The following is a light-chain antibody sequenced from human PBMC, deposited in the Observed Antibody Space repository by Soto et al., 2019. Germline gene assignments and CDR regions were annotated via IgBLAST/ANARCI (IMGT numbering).Light chain of an antibody. CDR1: QTVRNNY. CDR2: DAS. Sequence: EFVLTQSPGTLSLSPGESAPLSCRASQTVRNNYLAWYQQKPGQAPRLLIYDASSRATGIPDRFSGGGSGTDFTLTISRLEPEDFAVYYCQQFSSYPLTVGGGTKVDIK. V-gene: IGKV3-20*01. J-gene: IGKJ4*01. CDR3: QQFSSYPLT.